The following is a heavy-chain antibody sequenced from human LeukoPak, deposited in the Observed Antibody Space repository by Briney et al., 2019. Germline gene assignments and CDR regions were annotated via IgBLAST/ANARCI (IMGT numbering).Heavy chain of an antibody. CDR1: GYTFTSYG. J-gene: IGHJ3*02. V-gene: IGHV1-2*02. CDR2: INPNSGGT. CDR3: ARAGSEDAFDI. Sequence: ASVKVSCKASGYTFTSYGISWVRQAPGQGLEWMGWINPNSGGTNYAQKFQGRVTMTRDTSISTAYMELSRLRSDDTAVYYCARAGSEDAFDIWGQGTMVTVSS. D-gene: IGHD7-27*01.